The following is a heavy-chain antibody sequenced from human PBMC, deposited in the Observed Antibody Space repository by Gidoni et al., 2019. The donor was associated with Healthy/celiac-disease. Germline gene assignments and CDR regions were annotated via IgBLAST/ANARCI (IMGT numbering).Heavy chain of an antibody. CDR3: ASFQNHRFLEWDEAFDI. CDR2: INPNSGGT. V-gene: IGHV1-2*02. Sequence: QVQLVQSGAEVKKPGASVKVSCKASGYTFTGYYMHWVRQAPGQGLEWMGWINPNSGGTNYAQKFQGRVTMTRDTSISTAYMELSRLRSDDTAVYYCASFQNHRFLEWDEAFDIWGQGTMVTVSS. CDR1: GYTFTGYY. D-gene: IGHD3-3*01. J-gene: IGHJ3*02.